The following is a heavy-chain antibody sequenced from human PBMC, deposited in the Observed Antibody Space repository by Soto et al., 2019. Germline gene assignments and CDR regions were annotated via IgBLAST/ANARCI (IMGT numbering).Heavy chain of an antibody. V-gene: IGHV3-48*01. CDR1: GFTFSGYS. CDR2: ISSSSSNI. Sequence: EVQLVESGGGLVQPGGSLRLSCAASGFTFSGYSMNWVRQAPGKGLEWVSYISSSSSNIFYADSVKGRFTISRDNAKNSLYLQMNRLRAEDTAVYFCARDPFSSSWLDFDYWGRGTLVTVSS. J-gene: IGHJ4*02. D-gene: IGHD6-13*01. CDR3: ARDPFSSSWLDFDY.